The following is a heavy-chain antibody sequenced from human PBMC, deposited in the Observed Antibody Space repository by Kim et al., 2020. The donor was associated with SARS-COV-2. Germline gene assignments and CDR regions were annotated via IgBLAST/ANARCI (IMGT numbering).Heavy chain of an antibody. CDR3: ARRDSTWTFDF. CDR2: DT. D-gene: IGHD4-4*01. V-gene: IGHV3-13*01. Sequence: DTYYPDSVKGRFTISRENAKNSLYLQMNSLRAGDTAVYYCARRDSTWTFDFWGQGTLVTVSS. J-gene: IGHJ4*02.